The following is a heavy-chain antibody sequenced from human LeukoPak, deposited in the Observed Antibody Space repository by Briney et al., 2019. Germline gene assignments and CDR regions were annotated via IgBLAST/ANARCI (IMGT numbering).Heavy chain of an antibody. CDR1: GFTFSSYA. J-gene: IGHJ4*02. Sequence: GGSLRLSCAASGFTFSSYAMSWVRQAPGKGLEWVSAIGGSGGSTYYADSVKGRFTISRDNSKNTLYLQMNSLRAEDTAVYYCAKDRSGDHYFDYWGQGTLVTVSS. CDR3: AKDRSGDHYFDY. CDR2: IGGSGGST. V-gene: IGHV3-23*01. D-gene: IGHD2-21*01.